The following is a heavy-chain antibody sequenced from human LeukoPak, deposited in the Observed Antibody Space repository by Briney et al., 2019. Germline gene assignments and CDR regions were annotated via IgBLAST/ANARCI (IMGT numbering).Heavy chain of an antibody. D-gene: IGHD6-19*01. Sequence: SETLSLTCTVSGGSISRGGYSWSWIRQPPGKGLEWIGYIYHSGSTYYNPSLKSRVTISVDRSKNQFSLKLSSVTAADTAVYYCARENIVATGIAVAGPFDYWGQGTLVTVSS. J-gene: IGHJ4*02. CDR3: ARENIVATGIAVAGPFDY. CDR2: IYHSGST. CDR1: GGSISRGGYS. V-gene: IGHV4-30-2*01.